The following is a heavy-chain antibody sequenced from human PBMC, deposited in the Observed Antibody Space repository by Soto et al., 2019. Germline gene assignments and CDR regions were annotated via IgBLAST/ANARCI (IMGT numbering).Heavy chain of an antibody. CDR1: GDSVSSNSGD. V-gene: IGHV6-1*01. Sequence: SQTLPLTCAISGDSVSSNSGDWNWIGLSPSRGLVWRGRTYYRSKWYNDYAVSVKSRITINPDTSKNQFSLQLNSVTPTETAVIYSLRVNDGFYIYFFDVWCHGSKV. J-gene: IGHJ6*02. D-gene: IGHD3-22*01. CDR2: TYYRSKWYN. CDR3: LRVNDGFYIYFFDV.